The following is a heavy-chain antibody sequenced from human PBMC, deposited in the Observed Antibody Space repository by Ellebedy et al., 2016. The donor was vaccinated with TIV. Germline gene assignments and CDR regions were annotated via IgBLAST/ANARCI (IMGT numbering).Heavy chain of an antibody. CDR3: AKDQLLWFGELSHDAFDI. CDR1: GFTFSSYG. V-gene: IGHV3-30*18. J-gene: IGHJ3*02. Sequence: GESLKISXAASGFTFSSYGMHWVRQAPGKGLEWVAVISYDGSNKYYADSVKGRFTISRDNSKNTLYLQMNSLRAEDTAVYYCAKDQLLWFGELSHDAFDIWGQGTMVTVSS. D-gene: IGHD3-10*01. CDR2: ISYDGSNK.